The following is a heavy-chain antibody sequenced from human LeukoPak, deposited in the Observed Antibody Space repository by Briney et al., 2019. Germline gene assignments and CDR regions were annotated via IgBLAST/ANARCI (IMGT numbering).Heavy chain of an antibody. V-gene: IGHV4-34*01. Sequence: PSETLSLTCAVYGGSFSGYYWSWIRQPPGKGREWIGEINHSGSNNYNPSLKSGGTISVDTSKNQYYLKLSNVTAADPGVYYCARGGITMVRVPPWYYYYMDVWGKGTTVTVSS. D-gene: IGHD3-10*01. J-gene: IGHJ6*03. CDR3: ARGGITMVRVPPWYYYYMDV. CDR2: INHSGSN. CDR1: GGSFSGYY.